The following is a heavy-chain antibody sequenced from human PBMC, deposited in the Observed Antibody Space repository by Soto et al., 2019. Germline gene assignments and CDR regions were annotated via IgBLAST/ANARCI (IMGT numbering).Heavy chain of an antibody. CDR3: ARPHHRDDSSGYYYVTFDY. Sequence: PGGSLRLSCAASGFTFSSYGMHWVRQAPGKGLEWVAVISYDGSNKYYADSVKGRFTISRDNSKNTLYLQMNSLRAEDTAVYYCARPHHRDDSSGYYYVTFDYWGQGTLVTVSS. D-gene: IGHD3-22*01. CDR1: GFTFSSYG. V-gene: IGHV3-30*03. J-gene: IGHJ4*02. CDR2: ISYDGSNK.